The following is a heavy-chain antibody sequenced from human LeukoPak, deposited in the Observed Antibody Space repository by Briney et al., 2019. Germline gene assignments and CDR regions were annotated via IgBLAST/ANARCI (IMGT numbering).Heavy chain of an antibody. CDR1: GGSISSYY. V-gene: IGHV4-59*01. J-gene: IGHJ4*02. D-gene: IGHD3/OR15-3a*01. CDR2: IYYSGST. CDR3: AREGLGPFDY. Sequence: SETLSLTCTVSGGSISSYYWSWIRQPPGKGLEWIGYIYYSGSTNYHPSLKSRVTISLDTSKNQFSLKLSSVTAADTAVYYCAREGLGPFDYWGQGTLVTVSS.